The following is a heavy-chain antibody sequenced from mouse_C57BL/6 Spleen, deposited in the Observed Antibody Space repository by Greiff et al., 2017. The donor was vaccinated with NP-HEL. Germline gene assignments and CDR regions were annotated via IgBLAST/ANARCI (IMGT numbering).Heavy chain of an antibody. CDR3: AREGMYYPYAMDY. CDR2: IHPNSGST. D-gene: IGHD1-1*01. V-gene: IGHV1-64*01. CDR1: GYTFTSYW. J-gene: IGHJ4*01. Sequence: QVQLQQPGAELVKPGASVKLSCKASGYTFTSYWMHWVKQRPGQGLEWIGMIHPNSGSTNYNEKFKSKATLTVDKSSSTAYMQLSSLTSEDSAVYYCAREGMYYPYAMDYWGQGTSVTVSS.